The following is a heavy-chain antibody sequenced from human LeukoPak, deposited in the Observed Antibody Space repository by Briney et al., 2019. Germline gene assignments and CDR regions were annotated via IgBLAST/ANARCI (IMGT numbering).Heavy chain of an antibody. V-gene: IGHV3-74*01. D-gene: IGHD3-10*01. CDR1: GFTFSSYW. J-gene: IGHJ4*02. Sequence: GGSLRLSCAAPGFTFSSYWMHWVRQAPGKGLVWVSRINSDGSSTNYADSVKGRFTISRDNAKNTLYLQMNSLRAEDTAVYYCARDYYTSGSPNDYWGQGTLVTVSS. CDR3: ARDYYTSGSPNDY. CDR2: INSDGSST.